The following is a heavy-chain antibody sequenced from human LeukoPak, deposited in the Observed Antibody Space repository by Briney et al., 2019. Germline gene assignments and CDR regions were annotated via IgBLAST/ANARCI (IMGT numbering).Heavy chain of an antibody. CDR1: GGTFSSYA. CDR3: ARDCSSTSCYEY. J-gene: IGHJ4*02. CDR2: IIPIFGTA. V-gene: IGHV1-69*13. D-gene: IGHD2-2*01. Sequence: GASVKVSCKASGGTFSSYAISWVRQAPGQGLEWMGGIIPIFGTANYAQKFQGRVTITADESTSTAYVELSSLRSEDTAVYYCARDCSSTSCYEYWGQGTLVTVSS.